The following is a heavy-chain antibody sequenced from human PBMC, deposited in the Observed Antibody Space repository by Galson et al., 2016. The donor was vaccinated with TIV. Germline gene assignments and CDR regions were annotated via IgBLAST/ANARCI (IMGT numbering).Heavy chain of an antibody. V-gene: IGHV5-51*01. CDR2: IYPGDSNT. J-gene: IGHJ2*01. D-gene: IGHD4-23*01. CDR1: GSNFMNYW. CDR3: ARQPRTTVVRLYYYFDL. Sequence: QSGADVKKPGESLKISCKASGSNFMNYWIGWVRHMPGKGLEWMGIIYPGDSNTRYSPSFEGQVTISADMSINTAYLQWSSLKASDTAIYYCARQPRTTVVRLYYYFDLWGRGTLITVSS.